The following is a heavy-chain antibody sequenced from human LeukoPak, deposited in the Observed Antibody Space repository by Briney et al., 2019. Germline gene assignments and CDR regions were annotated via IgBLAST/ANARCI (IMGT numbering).Heavy chain of an antibody. J-gene: IGHJ3*02. CDR1: GGSISSGGYY. CDR3: ARNLYNNSYYDAFDI. CDR2: IYYSGST. D-gene: IGHD3-10*01. Sequence: SQTLSLTCTVSGGSISSGGYYWSWIRQHPGKGLEWIGYIYYSGSTYHNPSLKSRVTISIDASKYQFSLKLSSVTAADTAIYYCARNLYNNSYYDAFDIWGQGTMVTVSS. V-gene: IGHV4-31*03.